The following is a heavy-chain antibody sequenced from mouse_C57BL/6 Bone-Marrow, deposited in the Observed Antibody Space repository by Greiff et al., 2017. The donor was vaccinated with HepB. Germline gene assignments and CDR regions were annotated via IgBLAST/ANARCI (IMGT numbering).Heavy chain of an antibody. CDR2: ISNGGGST. J-gene: IGHJ1*03. CDR1: GFTFSDYY. Sequence: EVKLVESGGGLVQPGGSLKLSCAASGFTFSDYYMYWVRQTPEKRLEWVAYISNGGGSTYYPDNVKGRFTISRDNAKNTLYLQMSRLKSEDTAMYYCARDPHYYGSSPHWYFDVWGTGTTVTVSS. V-gene: IGHV5-12*01. D-gene: IGHD1-1*01. CDR3: ARDPHYYGSSPHWYFDV.